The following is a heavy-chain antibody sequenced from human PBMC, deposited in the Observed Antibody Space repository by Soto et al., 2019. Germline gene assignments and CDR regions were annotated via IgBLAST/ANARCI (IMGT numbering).Heavy chain of an antibody. CDR2: IYPGDHET. V-gene: IGHV5-51*01. CDR1: GYTFSNFW. Sequence: GESLKISCQSSGYTFSNFWIGWVRQLPGKGLEWMGIIYPGDHETRYSPSFHGKVTISADRSIDTAYLQWNSLEASDTAFYFCARSPRSSPYFDYWGQGALVTVSS. D-gene: IGHD6-13*01. J-gene: IGHJ4*02. CDR3: ARSPRSSPYFDY.